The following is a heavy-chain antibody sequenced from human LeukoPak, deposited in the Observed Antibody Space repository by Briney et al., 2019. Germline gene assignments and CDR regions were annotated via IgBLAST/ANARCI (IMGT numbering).Heavy chain of an antibody. CDR2: INPNSGGT. V-gene: IGHV1-2*06. J-gene: IGHJ6*02. CDR3: ARDVGSWIGYYYYGMDV. CDR1: GGTFSSYA. D-gene: IGHD6-13*01. Sequence: ASVKVSCKASGGTFSSYAISWVRQAPGQGLEWMGRINPNSGGTNYAQKFQGRVTMTRDTSISTAYMELSRLRSDDTAVYYCARDVGSWIGYYYYGMDVWGQGTTVTVSS.